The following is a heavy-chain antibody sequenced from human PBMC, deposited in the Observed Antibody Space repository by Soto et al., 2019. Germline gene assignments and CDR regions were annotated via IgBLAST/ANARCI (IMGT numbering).Heavy chain of an antibody. CDR3: AKSPITIFGVVISHFDY. CDR1: GFTFGNSG. CDR2: ISDTGSGT. D-gene: IGHD3-3*01. Sequence: GGSLRLSCTTSGFTFGNSGMSWVRQAPGKELEWVSSISDTGSGTYYADSVEGRFTISRVNSKNTVYLEMNDLRAEDTAVYYCAKSPITIFGVVISHFDYWGQGTLVTVSS. V-gene: IGHV3-23*01. J-gene: IGHJ4*02.